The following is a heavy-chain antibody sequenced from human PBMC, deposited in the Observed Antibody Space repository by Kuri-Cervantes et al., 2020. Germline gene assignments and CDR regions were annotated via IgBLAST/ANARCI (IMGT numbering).Heavy chain of an antibody. CDR1: GFTVSSNY. J-gene: IGHJ2*01. CDR2: IYSGGSV. CDR3: SRECGGNCPTTHWYFAL. D-gene: IGHD2-21*02. Sequence: GGSLRLSCAASGFTVSSNYMSWVRQAPGKGLEWVSVIYSGGSVGYEDSVKVRFTISSDNSKNTLYLQMNSQRAEDTAVYYCSRECGGNCPTTHWYFALWGRGTLVTVSS. V-gene: IGHV3-66*02.